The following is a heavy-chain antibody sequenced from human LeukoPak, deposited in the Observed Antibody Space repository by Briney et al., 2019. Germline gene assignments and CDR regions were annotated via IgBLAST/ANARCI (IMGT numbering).Heavy chain of an antibody. V-gene: IGHV3-23*01. D-gene: IGHD1-26*01. CDR2: IRDSGSST. J-gene: IGHJ4*02. Sequence: GGSLRLSCAASGFTFSSYAMSWVRQAPGRGLEWVSAIRDSGSSTHYADSVKGRFTTSRDNSKNTLFLQMNSLRAEDTAVYYCGRDLGGRSGYWGQGTLVTVSS. CDR3: GRDLGGRSGY. CDR1: GFTFSSYA.